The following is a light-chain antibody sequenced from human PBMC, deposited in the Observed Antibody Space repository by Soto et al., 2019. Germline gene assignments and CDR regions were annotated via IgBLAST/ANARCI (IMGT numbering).Light chain of an antibody. CDR3: QQANSLPLT. J-gene: IGKJ4*01. CDR1: QGISSW. V-gene: IGKV1-12*01. CDR2: AAS. Sequence: DIQMTQSPSSVSASVGDRVTITCRASQGISSWLVWYQQKSGKAPKLLIYAASSLQSGVPSRFSGSGSGTDFTLTISSLQPEDFATYYCQQANSLPLTFGGGTKVEIK.